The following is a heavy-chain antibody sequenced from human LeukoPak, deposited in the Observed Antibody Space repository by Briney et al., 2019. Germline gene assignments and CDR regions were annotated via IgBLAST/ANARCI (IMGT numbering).Heavy chain of an antibody. D-gene: IGHD3-22*01. CDR3: ARRVRDYYYYYMDV. J-gene: IGHJ6*03. CDR1: GFTFRTYA. V-gene: IGHV3-21*01. CDR2: ISSSSSYI. Sequence: GGSLRLSCVASGFTFRTYAMSWVRQAPGKGLEWVSSISSSSSYIYYADSVKGRFTISRDNAKNSLYLQMNSLRAEDTAVYYCARRVRDYYYYYMDVWGKGTTVTISS.